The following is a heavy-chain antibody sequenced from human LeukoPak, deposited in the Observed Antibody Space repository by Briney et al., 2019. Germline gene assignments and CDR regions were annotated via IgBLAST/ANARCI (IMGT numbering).Heavy chain of an antibody. CDR3: ARTGEYYYGPCP. CDR1: GGSISSSSYY. V-gene: IGHV4-39*01. CDR2: IYYSGST. J-gene: IGHJ5*02. D-gene: IGHD3-10*01. Sequence: PSETLSLTCTVSGGSISSSSYYWGWIRQPPGKGLEWIGSIYYSGSTYYNPSLKSRVTISVDTSKNQFSLKLSSVTAAGTAVYYCARTGEYYYGPCPWGQGTLVTVSS.